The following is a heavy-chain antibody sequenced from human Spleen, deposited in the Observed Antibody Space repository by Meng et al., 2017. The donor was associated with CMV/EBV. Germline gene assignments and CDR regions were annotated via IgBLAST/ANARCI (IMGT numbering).Heavy chain of an antibody. D-gene: IGHD3-10*01. CDR2: IYDGGTT. V-gene: IGHV4-61*01. J-gene: IGHJ4*02. Sequence: HVQLAGSGPGLVKPSGNLSLPCTVSGASVSGGSYHCSWIRQTPGKELQWIGYIYDGGTTIYNPSLKSRVTISVDASKNQFSLKLSSVTTADTAVYYCAKSRSSTPGVVDYWGQGTLVTVSS. CDR1: GASVSGGSYH. CDR3: AKSRSSTPGVVDY.